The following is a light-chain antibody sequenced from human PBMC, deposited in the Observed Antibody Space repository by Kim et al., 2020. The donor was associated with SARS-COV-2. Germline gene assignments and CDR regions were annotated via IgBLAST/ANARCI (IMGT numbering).Light chain of an antibody. CDR1: QDISNY. V-gene: IGKV1-33*01. CDR2: DAS. J-gene: IGKJ2*03. Sequence: DIQMTQSPSSLSASVGDRVTITCQASQDISNYLNWYQQKPGKAPKLLIYDASNLETGVPSRFSGSGSGTDFTFTISSLQPEDIATYYCQQYDNLPSSCGQGTKLEI. CDR3: QQYDNLPSS.